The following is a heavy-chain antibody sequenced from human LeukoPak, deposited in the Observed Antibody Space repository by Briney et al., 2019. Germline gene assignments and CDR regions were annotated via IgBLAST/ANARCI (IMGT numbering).Heavy chain of an antibody. V-gene: IGHV3-9*01. CDR2: ISWSSGSI. CDR1: GFTFDDYA. D-gene: IGHD4-17*01. J-gene: IGHJ2*01. CDR3: AKDVYGDFHWYFDL. Sequence: GRSLRLSCAASGFTFDDYAMHWVRQAPEKGLEWVSGISWSSGSIGYADSVKGRFTISRDNAKNSLYLQMNSLRAEDTALYYCAKDVYGDFHWYFDLWGRGTLVTVSS.